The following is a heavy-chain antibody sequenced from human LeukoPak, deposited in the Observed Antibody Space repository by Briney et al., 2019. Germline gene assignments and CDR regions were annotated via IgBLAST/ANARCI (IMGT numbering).Heavy chain of an antibody. J-gene: IGHJ6*03. CDR1: GGSISSSSYY. V-gene: IGHV4-39*07. D-gene: IGHD5-18*01. CDR2: IYYSGST. Sequence: SETLSLTCTVSGGSISSSSYYWGWIRQPPRKGLEWIGSIYYSGSTYYNPSLKSRVTISVDTSKNQFSLKLTSVTAADTAVYYCARTTEGGYTYGYFYYYYMDVWGKGTTVTISS. CDR3: ARTTEGGYTYGYFYYYYMDV.